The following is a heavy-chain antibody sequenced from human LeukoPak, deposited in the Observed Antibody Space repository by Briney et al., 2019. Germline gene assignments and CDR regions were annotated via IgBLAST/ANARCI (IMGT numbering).Heavy chain of an antibody. D-gene: IGHD3-22*01. CDR1: GGPISSSSYY. J-gene: IGHJ4*01. V-gene: IGHV4-39*01. CDR2: IYYSGST. Sequence: SETLSLTCTVSGGPISSSSYYWGWIRQPPGKGLEWIGSIYYSGSTYYNPSLKSRVTISVDTSKNQFSLKLSSVTAADTAVYYCARHRTGEYYYYDSSGYFEDWGQEPWSPSPQ. CDR3: ARHRTGEYYYYDSSGYFED.